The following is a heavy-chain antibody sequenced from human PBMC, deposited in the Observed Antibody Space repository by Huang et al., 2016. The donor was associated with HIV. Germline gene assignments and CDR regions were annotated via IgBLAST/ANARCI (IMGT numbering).Heavy chain of an antibody. J-gene: IGHJ4*02. D-gene: IGHD3-10*01. Sequence: EVQLVESGGGLVQPGGSLRLSCAASGFTFSSYWMHWVRQVPVKGLGWGSDMKSDGSSTSYADSVKGRFTISRDNAKNTLYLQMNSLRAEDTAVYYCARGSRQGKYYYGSGTAYWGQGTLVTVSS. CDR2: MKSDGSST. CDR1: GFTFSSYW. CDR3: ARGSRQGKYYYGSGTAY. V-gene: IGHV3-74*01.